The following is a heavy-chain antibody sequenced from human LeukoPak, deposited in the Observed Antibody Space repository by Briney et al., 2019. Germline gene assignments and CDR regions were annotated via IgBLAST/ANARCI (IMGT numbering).Heavy chain of an antibody. V-gene: IGHV4-34*01. CDR3: ARGGRSEYYGSGSHDY. J-gene: IGHJ4*02. D-gene: IGHD3-10*01. CDR2: INHSGRT. CDR1: GDSISSYY. Sequence: SETLSLTCTVSGDSISSYYWTWIRQPPGKGLEWIGEINHSGRTNYNPSLKSRVTVSLDTSKNQFSLKLNSVTAADTAVYYCARGGRSEYYGSGSHDYWGQGTLVTVSS.